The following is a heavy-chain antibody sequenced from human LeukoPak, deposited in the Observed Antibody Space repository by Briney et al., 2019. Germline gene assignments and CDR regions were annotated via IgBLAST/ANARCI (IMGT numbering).Heavy chain of an antibody. CDR3: ARKYCSSTSCYDGEYYFDY. D-gene: IGHD2-2*01. J-gene: IGHJ4*02. CDR2: ICHSGST. V-gene: IGHV4-38-2*01. CDR1: GYSISSGYY. Sequence: SETLSLTCAVSGYSISSGYYWGWIRQAPGKGLEWIGSICHSGSTYYNPSLKSRVTVSVDTSTNQFSLKLSSVTAADTAVYYCARKYCSSTSCYDGEYYFDYWGQGTLVTVSS.